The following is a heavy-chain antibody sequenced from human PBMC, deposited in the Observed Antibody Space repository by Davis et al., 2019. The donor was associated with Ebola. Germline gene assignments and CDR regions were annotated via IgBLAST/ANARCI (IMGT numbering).Heavy chain of an antibody. V-gene: IGHV1-2*02. CDR3: ARDRPAAIRSVNWFDP. Sequence: ASVKVSCKASGYTFTGYYMHWVRQAPGQGLEWMGWINPNSGGTNYAQKFQGRVTMTRDTSISKAYMELSRLRSDDTAVYYCARDRPAAIRSVNWFDPWGQGTRVTVSS. D-gene: IGHD2-2*02. CDR1: GYTFTGYY. CDR2: INPNSGGT. J-gene: IGHJ5*02.